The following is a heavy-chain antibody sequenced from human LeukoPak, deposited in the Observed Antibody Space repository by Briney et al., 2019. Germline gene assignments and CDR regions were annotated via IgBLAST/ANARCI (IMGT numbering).Heavy chain of an antibody. D-gene: IGHD6-19*01. CDR3: ARSGIAVAGDFDY. CDR2: IYYSGST. J-gene: IGHJ4*02. CDR1: GGSISSYY. Sequence: PSETLSLTCTVSGGSISSYYWNWLRQPPGKGLEWIGYIYYSGSTNYNPSLKSRVTTSVDTSKNQFSLKLSSVTAADTAVYYCARSGIAVAGDFDYWGQGTLVTVSS. V-gene: IGHV4-59*01.